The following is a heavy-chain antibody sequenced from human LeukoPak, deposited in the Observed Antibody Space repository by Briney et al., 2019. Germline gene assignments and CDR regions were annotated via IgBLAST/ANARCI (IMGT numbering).Heavy chain of an antibody. Sequence: GGSLRLSCAASGFTFSSYAMSWVRQAPGKGLEWVSATSGSGGSTYYADSVKGRFTISRDNSKNTLYLQMNSLRAEDTAVYYCVPASIAAIDYWGQGTLVTVSS. CDR1: GFTFSSYA. CDR2: TSGSGGST. J-gene: IGHJ4*02. V-gene: IGHV3-23*01. D-gene: IGHD6-6*01. CDR3: VPASIAAIDY.